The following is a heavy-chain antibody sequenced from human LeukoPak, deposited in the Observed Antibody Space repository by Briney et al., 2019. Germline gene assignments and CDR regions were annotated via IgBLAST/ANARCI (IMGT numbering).Heavy chain of an antibody. J-gene: IGHJ4*02. D-gene: IGHD6-19*01. CDR2: ISSNGGST. CDR3: ARTREQWQVLDY. V-gene: IGHV3-64*01. CDR1: GFTFSSYA. Sequence: PGGSLRLSCAASGFTFSSYAMHWVRQVPGKGLEYVSAISSNGGSTYYANSVKGRFTISRDNSKNTLYLQMCSLRAEDMAVYYCARTREQWQVLDYWGQGTLVTVSS.